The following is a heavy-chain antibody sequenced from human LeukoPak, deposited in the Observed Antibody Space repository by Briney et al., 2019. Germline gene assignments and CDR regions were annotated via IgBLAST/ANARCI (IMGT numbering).Heavy chain of an antibody. CDR1: GYSISSGYY. J-gene: IGHJ3*02. CDR3: ARGLEPWAFDI. V-gene: IGHV4-38-2*02. Sequence: SETLSLTCTVSGYSISSGYYWGWIRQPPGKGLEWIGSIYHSGSTYYNPSLKSRVTISVDRSKNQFSLKLSSVTAADTAVYYCARGLEPWAFDIWGQGTMVTVSS. D-gene: IGHD1-1*01. CDR2: IYHSGST.